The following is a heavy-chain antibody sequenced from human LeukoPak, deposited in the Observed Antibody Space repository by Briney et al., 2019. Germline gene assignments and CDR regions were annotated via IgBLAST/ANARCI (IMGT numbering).Heavy chain of an antibody. J-gene: IGHJ5*02. CDR2: INHSGST. CDR3: AKSAYFHFDP. Sequence: SETLSLTCAVYGGSFSGYYWSWIRQPPGKGLEWIGEINHSGSTNYNPSLKSRVTISVDTSKNQFSLKLTSVTAADTAVYYCAKSAYFHFDPWGQGTLVTVSS. D-gene: IGHD1-26*01. V-gene: IGHV4-34*01. CDR1: GGSFSGYY.